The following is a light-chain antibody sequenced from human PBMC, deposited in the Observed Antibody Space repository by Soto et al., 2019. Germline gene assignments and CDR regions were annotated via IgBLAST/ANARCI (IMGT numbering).Light chain of an antibody. V-gene: IGKV2-28*01. Sequence: DIVMTQSPLSLPVTPGEPASISCRSSQSLLHTDGYNYLDWFLQKPGQSPQLLIYVASNRASGVPDRFSGSGSGTDFTLKISRVEAEDVGVYYCMQSLQTPRTFCQGTKVQI. CDR1: QSLLHTDGYNY. J-gene: IGKJ1*01. CDR3: MQSLQTPRT. CDR2: VAS.